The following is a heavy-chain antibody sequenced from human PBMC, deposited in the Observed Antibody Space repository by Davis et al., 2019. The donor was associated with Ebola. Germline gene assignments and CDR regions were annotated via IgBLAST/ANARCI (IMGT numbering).Heavy chain of an antibody. V-gene: IGHV3-21*01. D-gene: IGHD3-22*01. CDR1: GFTFSSYY. CDR2: ISSSSSYI. J-gene: IGHJ4*02. CDR3: AREDTMIVVAGYFDY. Sequence: GESLKIPCAASGFTFSSYYMNWVRQAPGKGLEWVSSISSSSSYIYYADSVKGRFTISRDNAKNSLYLQMNSLRAEDTAVYYCAREDTMIVVAGYFDYWGQGTLVTVSS.